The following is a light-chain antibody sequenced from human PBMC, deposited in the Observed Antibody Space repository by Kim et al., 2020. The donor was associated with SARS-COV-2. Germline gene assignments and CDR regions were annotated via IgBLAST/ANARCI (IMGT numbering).Light chain of an antibody. Sequence: QAVVTQEPSLTVSPGGTVTLTCGSNTGTLTSGHFPYWFQQKPGQAPRALIYNTDYRYSWTPARFSGSLLGGKAALTLSDAQAEDEADYYCLLSYGDTRKIFGGGTHLTVL. J-gene: IGLJ2*01. CDR1: TGTLTSGHF. CDR3: LLSYGDTRKI. CDR2: NTD. V-gene: IGLV7-46*01.